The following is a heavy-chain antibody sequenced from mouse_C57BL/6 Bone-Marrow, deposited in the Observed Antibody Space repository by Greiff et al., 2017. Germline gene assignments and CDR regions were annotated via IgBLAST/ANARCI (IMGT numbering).Heavy chain of an antibody. J-gene: IGHJ2*01. V-gene: IGHV1-81*01. CDR3: ARGPTTVVATDY. CDR1: GYTFTSYG. Sequence: VQLKESGAELARPGASVKLSCKASGYTFTSYGISWVKQRPGQGLEWIGEIYPRGSNTSSNEKFKVKATLTADKSSSTAYMKLRSLTSEDSAVYFCARGPTTVVATDYWGQGTTLTVSS. CDR2: IYPRGSNT. D-gene: IGHD1-1*01.